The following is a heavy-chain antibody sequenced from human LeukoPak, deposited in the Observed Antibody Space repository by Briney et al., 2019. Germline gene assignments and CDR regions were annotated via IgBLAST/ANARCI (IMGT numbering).Heavy chain of an antibody. CDR2: INHSGST. V-gene: IGHV4-34*01. D-gene: IGHD1-26*01. CDR3: ARRARIIWEPSGAFDI. J-gene: IGHJ3*02. CDR1: GVSFSGYY. Sequence: SETLSLTCAVYGVSFSGYYWSWIRQPPGKGLEWIREINHSGSTNYNPSLKSRVTISVDTSKNQFSLKLSSVTAADTAVYYCARRARIIWEPSGAFDIWGQGTMVTVSS.